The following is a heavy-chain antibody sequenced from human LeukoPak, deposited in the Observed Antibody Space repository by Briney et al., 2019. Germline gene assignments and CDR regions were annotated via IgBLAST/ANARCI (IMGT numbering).Heavy chain of an antibody. CDR3: ARDGSSWYKNGMDV. CDR1: GFTFSSYS. D-gene: IGHD6-13*01. CDR2: ISSSSSYI. Sequence: GGSLRLSCAASGFTFSSYSMNWVRQAPGKGLEWVSSISSSSSYIYYADSVKGRFTISRDNAKNSLYLQMNSLRAEDTAVYYRARDGSSWYKNGMDVWGKGTTVTVSS. V-gene: IGHV3-21*01. J-gene: IGHJ6*04.